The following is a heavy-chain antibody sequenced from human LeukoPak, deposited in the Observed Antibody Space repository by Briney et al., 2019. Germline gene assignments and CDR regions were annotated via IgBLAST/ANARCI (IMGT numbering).Heavy chain of an antibody. CDR1: EFSVGSNY. D-gene: IGHD5-24*01. CDR3: AKSGYNRFDY. J-gene: IGHJ4*02. Sequence: GGSLRLSCAASEFSVGSNYMTWVRQAPGKGLEWVSYISSSGSTIYYADSVKGRFTISRDNSKNTLYLQMNSLRAEDTAVYYCAKSGYNRFDYWGQGTLVTVSS. CDR2: ISSSGSTI. V-gene: IGHV3-48*01.